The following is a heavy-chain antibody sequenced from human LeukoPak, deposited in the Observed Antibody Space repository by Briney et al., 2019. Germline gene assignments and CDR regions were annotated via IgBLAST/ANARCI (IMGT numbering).Heavy chain of an antibody. CDR3: ARDTPHSGHDY. V-gene: IGHV4-61*01. CDR2: IYYSGST. J-gene: IGHJ4*02. CDR1: GGSISTSSYY. Sequence: SETLSLTCTVSGGSISTSSYYWGWVRQPPGTGLEWIGYIYYSGSTNYNPSLKSRVTISVDTSKNQFSLKLSSVTAADTAVYYCARDTPHSGHDYWGQGTLVTVSS. D-gene: IGHD5-12*01.